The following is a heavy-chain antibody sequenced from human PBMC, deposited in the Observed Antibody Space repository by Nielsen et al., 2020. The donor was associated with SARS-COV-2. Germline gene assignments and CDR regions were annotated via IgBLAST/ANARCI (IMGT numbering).Heavy chain of an antibody. Sequence: GESLKISCAASGFTFRNYAMSWVRQAPGKGLEWVSTISGSGGDTYYADSVKGRFTISRDNSKDTLYLQMNGLRAVDTAVYYCAKDLVAVSAAGQWDWFDPWGQGALVNVSS. CDR2: ISGSGGDT. CDR3: AKDLVAVSAAGQWDWFDP. J-gene: IGHJ5*02. CDR1: GFTFRNYA. V-gene: IGHV3-23*01. D-gene: IGHD5-12*01.